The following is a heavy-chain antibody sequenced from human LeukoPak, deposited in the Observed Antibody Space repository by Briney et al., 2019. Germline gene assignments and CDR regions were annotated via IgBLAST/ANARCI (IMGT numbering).Heavy chain of an antibody. CDR3: TTDGAYSGYDPAGYFDY. CDR2: IKSKTDGGTT. J-gene: IGHJ4*02. D-gene: IGHD5-12*01. Sequence: GGSLRLSCAASGVTFSNAWMSWVRQAPGKGLEWVGRIKSKTDGGTTDYAAPVKGRFTISRDDSKNTLYLQMNSLKTEDTAVYYCTTDGAYSGYDPAGYFDYWGQGTLVTVSS. CDR1: GVTFSNAW. V-gene: IGHV3-15*01.